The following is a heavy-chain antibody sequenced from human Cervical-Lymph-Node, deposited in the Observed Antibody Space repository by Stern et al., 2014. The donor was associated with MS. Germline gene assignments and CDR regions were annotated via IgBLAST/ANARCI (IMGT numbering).Heavy chain of an antibody. CDR2: MYPGDSDT. J-gene: IGHJ4*02. CDR1: GYSFTTYW. CDR3: ARLGSSAGYLDY. Sequence: VQLVESGAEVKKPGESLKISCKGSGYSFTTYWIGWVRQMPGQGLEWMGIMYPGDSDTRYSPSFQGQVTTSADKSNSTAYLQWSSLKASDTAMYYCARLGSSAGYLDYWGQGTLVTVSS. V-gene: IGHV5-51*01. D-gene: IGHD6-19*01.